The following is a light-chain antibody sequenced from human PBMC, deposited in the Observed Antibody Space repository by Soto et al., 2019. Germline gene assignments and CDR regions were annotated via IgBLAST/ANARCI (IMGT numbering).Light chain of an antibody. J-gene: IGKJ1*01. Sequence: IVPIPCRASQSVAASLAWYQQKPGEAPKLLIYDVSNLETGVPSRFSGSGSGTEFSLTIRSLQPDDFASYYCQQYDYSRTFGQGTKV. CDR2: DVS. CDR1: QSVAAS. V-gene: IGKV1-5*01. CDR3: QQYDYSRT.